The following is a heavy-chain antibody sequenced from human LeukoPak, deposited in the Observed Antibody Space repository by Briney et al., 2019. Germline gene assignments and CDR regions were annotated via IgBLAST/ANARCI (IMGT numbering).Heavy chain of an antibody. CDR1: GYTFTSYG. J-gene: IGHJ6*02. Sequence: ASVKVSCKASGYTFTSYGISWVRQAPGQGLEWTGWISAYNGNTNYAQKLQGRVTMTTDTSTSTAYMELRSLRSDDTAVYYCARDLDQLPTSMHYYYGMDVWGQGTTVTVSS. CDR3: ARDLDQLPTSMHYYYGMDV. CDR2: ISAYNGNT. D-gene: IGHD2-2*01. V-gene: IGHV1-18*01.